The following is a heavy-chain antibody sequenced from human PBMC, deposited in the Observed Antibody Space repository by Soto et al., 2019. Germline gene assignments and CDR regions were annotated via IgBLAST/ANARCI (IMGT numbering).Heavy chain of an antibody. CDR1: GFTFSSYA. V-gene: IGHV3-30-3*01. CDR2: ISYDGSNK. CDR3: TNLELLGTHY. D-gene: IGHD1-7*01. Sequence: PGGSLRLSCAASGFTFSSYAMHWVRQAPGKGLEWVAVISYDGSNKYYADSVKGRFTISRDNSKNTLYLQMNSLRAEDTAVYFCTNLELLGTHYWGQGTLVTVSS. J-gene: IGHJ4*02.